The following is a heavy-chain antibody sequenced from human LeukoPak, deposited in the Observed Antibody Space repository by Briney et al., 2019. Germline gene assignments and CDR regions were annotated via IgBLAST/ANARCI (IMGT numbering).Heavy chain of an antibody. CDR3: ARDATRGIGGSYDFDF. CDR2: INPSRGST. J-gene: IGHJ4*02. V-gene: IGHV1-46*01. D-gene: IGHD3-16*01. Sequence: ASVKVSCKASGYTFSSYYMHWVRQAPGQGLEWMGIINPSRGSTSYAPKFQGRVTMTRDTSSSTVHMELRGLRSDDTAVYYCARDATRGIGGSYDFDFWGQETLVTVSS. CDR1: GYTFSSYY.